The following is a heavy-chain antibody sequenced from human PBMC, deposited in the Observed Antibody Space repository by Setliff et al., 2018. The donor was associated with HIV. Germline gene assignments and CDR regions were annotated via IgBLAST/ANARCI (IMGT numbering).Heavy chain of an antibody. J-gene: IGHJ6*03. V-gene: IGHV3-49*04. CDR2: IRSKAYGGTT. Sequence: GGSLRLSCAASGFTFNDYAMHWVRQAPGKGLEWVGFIRSKAYGGTTEYAASVKGRFTISRDDSESIAYLQMNSLETEDTALYYCTRVGYSDYFYYYYYYMDVWGKGTTVTVSS. CDR3: TRVGYSDYFYYYYYYMDV. D-gene: IGHD4-17*01. CDR1: GFTFNDYA.